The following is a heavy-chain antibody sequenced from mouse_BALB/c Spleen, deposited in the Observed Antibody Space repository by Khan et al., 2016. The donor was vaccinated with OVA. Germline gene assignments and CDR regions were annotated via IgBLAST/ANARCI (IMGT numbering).Heavy chain of an antibody. CDR2: IWSAGST. Sequence: QVQLQQSGPGLVQPSQSLSITCTVSGFSLTNYSVHWVRQSPGKGLEWLGVIWSAGSTDYNAAFISRLTIRKDNSRSQVFFKMNSLQPNDTAIYYCARRGYDYGRGALFDYWGQGTLVTVSA. D-gene: IGHD2-4*01. CDR3: ARRGYDYGRGALFDY. V-gene: IGHV2-2*02. CDR1: GFSLTNYS. J-gene: IGHJ3*01.